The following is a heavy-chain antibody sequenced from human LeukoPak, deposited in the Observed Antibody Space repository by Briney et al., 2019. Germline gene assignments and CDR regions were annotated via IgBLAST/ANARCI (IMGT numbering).Heavy chain of an antibody. J-gene: IGHJ4*02. CDR1: GFSFSAYW. Sequence: GGSLRLSCAASGFSFSAYWMTWVRQAPGKGLEWVATITHDGSQRYYVDSVQGRFTISRDNAEKSLFLQVSSLRADDTAVYYCTTEDWFRFDSWGQGTLLTVSS. D-gene: IGHD3-10*01. CDR2: ITHDGSQR. V-gene: IGHV3-7*05. CDR3: TTEDWFRFDS.